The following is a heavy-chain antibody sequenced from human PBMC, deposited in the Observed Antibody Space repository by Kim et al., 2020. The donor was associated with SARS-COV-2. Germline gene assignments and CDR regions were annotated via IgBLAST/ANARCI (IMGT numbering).Heavy chain of an antibody. J-gene: IGHJ4*02. CDR1: GFTFSTYA. D-gene: IGHD5-12*01. V-gene: IGHV3-23*01. Sequence: GGSLRLSCAASGFTFSTYAMSWVRQGPGKGLEWVSGISGGGGSTYYADSVKGRFTISRDNSKNTMYLQMNSLRAEETAVYYCAKDCGYSCYDQGCHYWGQGTLVTVSA. CDR3: AKDCGYSCYDQGCHY. CDR2: ISGGGGST.